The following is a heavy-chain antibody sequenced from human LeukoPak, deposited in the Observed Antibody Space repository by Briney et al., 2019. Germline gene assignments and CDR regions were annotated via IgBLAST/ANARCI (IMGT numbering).Heavy chain of an antibody. J-gene: IGHJ4*02. CDR3: ARDVGLRESDH. CDR2: INPSGGST. V-gene: IGHV1-46*01. Sequence: ASVKVSCKASGYTFTGYYMHWVRQAPGQGLEWMGIINPSGGSTSYAQKFQGRVTMTRDTSTSTVYMELSSLRSEDTAVYYCARDVGLRESDHWGQGTLVTVSS. D-gene: IGHD5-12*01. CDR1: GYTFTGYY.